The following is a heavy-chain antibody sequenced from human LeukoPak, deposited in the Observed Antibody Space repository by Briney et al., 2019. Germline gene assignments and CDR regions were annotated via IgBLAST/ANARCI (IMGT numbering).Heavy chain of an antibody. J-gene: IGHJ5*02. Sequence: TETLSLTCSVSDYSITSDSYWGWVRQSPGNALEWIGNIYHSGTTNYNPSLKSRVTISIDTSKNQFFLDLRSVTAADTAVYYCARLMILRESGLIPWKWGVDTRSSTPPKKWFDPWGQGTLVTVSS. CDR1: DYSITSDSY. CDR3: ARLMILRESGLIPWKWGVDTRSSTPPKKWFDP. CDR2: IYHSGTT. D-gene: IGHD3-22*01. V-gene: IGHV4-38-2*02.